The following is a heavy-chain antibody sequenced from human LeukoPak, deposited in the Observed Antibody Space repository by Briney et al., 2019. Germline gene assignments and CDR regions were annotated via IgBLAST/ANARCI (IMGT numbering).Heavy chain of an antibody. CDR3: GREGGYSYGPPGY. Sequence: KSSETLSLTCAVSGYSISSGYYWGWIRQPPGKGLGWIGSIYHRGSTYYNPSLKSPVTISVDTSKNQFPRKLSSVTAADTAVYYCGREGGYSYGPPGYWGQGTLVTVSS. J-gene: IGHJ4*02. V-gene: IGHV4-38-2*02. CDR1: GYSISSGYY. D-gene: IGHD5-18*01. CDR2: IYHRGST.